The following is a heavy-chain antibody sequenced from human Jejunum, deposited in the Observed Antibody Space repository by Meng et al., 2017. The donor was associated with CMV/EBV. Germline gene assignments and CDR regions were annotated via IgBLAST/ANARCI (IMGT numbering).Heavy chain of an antibody. CDR3: ASGFCGSTTCYREFDY. CDR2: ISTHSTYI. D-gene: IGHD2-2*01. J-gene: IGHJ4*02. Sequence: FTSYTMRWVRQVPGKGLEWVSSISTHSTYISYADSVKGRFTISRDNAKNSLYLQMDSLRVEDTAVYYCASGFCGSTTCYREFDYWGQGTLVTVSS. CDR1: FTSYT. V-gene: IGHV3-21*01.